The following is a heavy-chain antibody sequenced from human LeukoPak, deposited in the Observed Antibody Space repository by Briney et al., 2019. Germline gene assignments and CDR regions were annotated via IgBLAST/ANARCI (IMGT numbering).Heavy chain of an antibody. CDR3: ARAYNWNDKFDY. CDR1: GYTFTGFY. Sequence: GASVKVPCKASGYTFTGFYIHWVRQAPGQGLEWMGIINPSGGSTSYAQKFQGRVTMTRDTSTSTVYMDLSSLTSEDTAVYYCARAYNWNDKFDYWGQGTLVTVSS. V-gene: IGHV1-46*01. J-gene: IGHJ4*02. D-gene: IGHD1-1*01. CDR2: INPSGGST.